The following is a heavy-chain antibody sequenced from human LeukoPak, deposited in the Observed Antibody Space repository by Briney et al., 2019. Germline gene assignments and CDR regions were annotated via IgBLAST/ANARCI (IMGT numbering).Heavy chain of an antibody. CDR1: GGSISSYY. V-gene: IGHV4-59*01. D-gene: IGHD5-12*01. CDR2: IYYSGST. CDR3: ARGWVRSAESRGTYNWFDP. Sequence: KASETLSLTCTVSGGSISSYYWSWIRQPPGKGLEWIGYIYYSGSTNYNPSLKSRVTISVDTSKNQFSLKLSSVTAADTAVYYCARGWVRSAESRGTYNWFDPWGQGILVTASS. J-gene: IGHJ5*02.